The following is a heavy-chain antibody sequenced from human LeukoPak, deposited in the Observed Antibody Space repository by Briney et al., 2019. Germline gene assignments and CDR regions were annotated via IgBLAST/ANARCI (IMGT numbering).Heavy chain of an antibody. CDR2: VYYSGST. Sequence: PSETLSLTCTVSGGSISSSSYYWGWIRQPPGKGLEWIGSVYYSGSTNYNPSLKSRVTISVDTSKNQFSLKLSSVTAADTAVYYCAKEGFVRIFGVVIYVFNTWGKGKMVTASS. D-gene: IGHD3-3*02. CDR3: AKEGFVRIFGVVIYVFNT. V-gene: IGHV4-39*07. J-gene: IGHJ3*02. CDR1: GGSISSSSYY.